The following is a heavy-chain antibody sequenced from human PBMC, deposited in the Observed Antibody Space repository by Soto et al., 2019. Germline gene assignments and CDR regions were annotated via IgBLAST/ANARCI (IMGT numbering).Heavy chain of an antibody. J-gene: IGHJ3*02. V-gene: IGHV3-21*01. D-gene: IGHD5-18*01. Sequence: GGSLRLSCAASGFTFSSYIMNWVRQAPGKGLEWVSSISSSSSYIYYADSVKGRFTISRDNAKNSLYLQMNSLRAEDTAVYYCAREGGYRDYAFEIWGQGTMVTVSS. CDR2: ISSSSSYI. CDR1: GFTFSSYI. CDR3: AREGGYRDYAFEI.